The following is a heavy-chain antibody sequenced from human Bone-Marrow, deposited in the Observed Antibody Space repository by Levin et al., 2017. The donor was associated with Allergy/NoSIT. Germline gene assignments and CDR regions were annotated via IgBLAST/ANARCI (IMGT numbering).Heavy chain of an antibody. CDR3: ARETFLRYCGGAISGEPLE. Sequence: PSETLSLTCTVSRGSINTDNYYWSWIRQRPGRGLEWIGFISHSGYTYSNPSLKSRVTLSVDTSKNQFSLKLTSVTVADSATYFCARETFLRYCGGAISGEPLEWGQGALVTVSS. D-gene: IGHD2-21*01. CDR2: ISHSGYT. CDR1: RGSINTDNYY. V-gene: IGHV4-31*03. J-gene: IGHJ4*02.